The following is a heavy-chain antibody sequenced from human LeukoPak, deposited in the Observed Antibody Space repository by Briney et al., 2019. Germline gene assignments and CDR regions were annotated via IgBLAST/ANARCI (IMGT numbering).Heavy chain of an antibody. CDR3: TSTFGYYYFFMTS. CDR2: IRTEAYDGAT. D-gene: IGHD3-16*01. CDR1: GFTFGAYA. V-gene: IGHV3-49*04. J-gene: IGHJ6*03. Sequence: QPGRSLRLSCAASGFTFGAYAMSWVRQAPGKGLEWVGFIRTEAYDGATDYGASVKGRFTISRDDSKNIAYLQMNSLNTEDTAVDYCTSTFGYYYFFMTSGAKGPRSSSP.